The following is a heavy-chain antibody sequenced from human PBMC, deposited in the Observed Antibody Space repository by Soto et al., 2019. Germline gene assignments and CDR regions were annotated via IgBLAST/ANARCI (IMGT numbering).Heavy chain of an antibody. J-gene: IGHJ4*02. CDR1: GFTFSSYA. D-gene: IGHD2-8*02. V-gene: IGHV3-30*04. CDR3: AGVVYGGNSVSSY. CDR2: TSYDGSKE. Sequence: GGSLRLSCAASGFTFSSYAMSWVRQAPGKGLEWVAATSYDGSKEYYTDSVKGRFTVSRDNSKNTLDLQMNSLRAEDTALYYCAGVVYGGNSVSSYWGQGTLVTVSS.